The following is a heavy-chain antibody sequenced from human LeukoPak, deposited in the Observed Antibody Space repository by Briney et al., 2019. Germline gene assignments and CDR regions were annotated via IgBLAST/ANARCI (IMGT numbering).Heavy chain of an antibody. V-gene: IGHV4-4*02. J-gene: IGHJ1*01. CDR2: IYHSGST. CDR3: ASQSSPRF. D-gene: IGHD6-13*01. Sequence: PSETLSLTCTVSGGSISSSNWWSWVRQPPGKGLGWIGEIYHSGSTSYNPSLKSRVTISIDTSKNQFSLKLTSVTAADTAVYYCASQSSPRFWGQGTLVTVSS. CDR1: GGSISSSNW.